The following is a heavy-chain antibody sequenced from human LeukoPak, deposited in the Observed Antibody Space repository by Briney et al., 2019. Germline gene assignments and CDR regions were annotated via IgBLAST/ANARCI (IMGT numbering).Heavy chain of an antibody. D-gene: IGHD3-10*01. CDR3: ARNPYYYSSGTFYGMDV. CDR2: IYYSGST. V-gene: IGHV4-31*03. Sequence: SQTLSLTCTVSGGSISSGGYYWSWIRQHPGKGLEWIGYIYYSGSTYYNPSLKSRVTISVDTSKNQFSLKLSSVTAADTAVYYCARNPYYYSSGTFYGMDVWGQGTTVTVSS. J-gene: IGHJ6*02. CDR1: GGSISSGGYY.